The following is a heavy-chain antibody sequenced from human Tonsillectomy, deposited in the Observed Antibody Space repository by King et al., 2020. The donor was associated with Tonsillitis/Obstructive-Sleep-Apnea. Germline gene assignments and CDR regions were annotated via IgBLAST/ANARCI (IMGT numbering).Heavy chain of an antibody. D-gene: IGHD2-2*01. CDR1: GFTFSSYA. Sequence: VQLVESGGGVVQPGRSLRRSCAASGFTFSSYAMHWVRQAPGKGLEWVAVISYDGSNKYYADSVKGRFTISRDNSKNTLYLQMNSLRAEDTAVYYCARDSVRAFTCTSTSCPFDWVYYMYVWGRGTTVTVSS. V-gene: IGHV3-30*01. CDR3: ARDSVRAFTCTSTSCPFDWVYYMYV. J-gene: IGHJ6*03. CDR2: ISYDGSNK.